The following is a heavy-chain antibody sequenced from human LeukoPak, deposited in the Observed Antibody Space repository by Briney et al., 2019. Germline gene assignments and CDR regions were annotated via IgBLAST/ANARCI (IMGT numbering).Heavy chain of an antibody. V-gene: IGHV1-18*01. J-gene: IGHJ4*02. Sequence: ASVKVSCKASGYSLINYGISWVRQAPGQGLEYMGWISVYNGNTNYAQRLQGRVTMTADTSTSTVYMELRSLRSDDTAGYYCARGGGGYYGSGSYLIDHWGQGTLVTVSS. CDR2: ISVYNGNT. CDR1: GYSLINYG. CDR3: ARGGGGYYGSGSYLIDH. D-gene: IGHD3-10*01.